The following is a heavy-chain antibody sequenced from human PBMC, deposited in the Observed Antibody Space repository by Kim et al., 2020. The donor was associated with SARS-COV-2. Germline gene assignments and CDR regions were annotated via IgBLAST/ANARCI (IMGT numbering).Heavy chain of an antibody. V-gene: IGHV4-30-2*01. CDR2: GRP. D-gene: IGHD2-15*01. CDR3: ARGGGNFDY. Sequence: GRPYYNPSLKSRVTISVDRSKNQFSLKLSSVTAADTAVYYCARGGGNFDYWGQGTLVTVSS. J-gene: IGHJ4*02.